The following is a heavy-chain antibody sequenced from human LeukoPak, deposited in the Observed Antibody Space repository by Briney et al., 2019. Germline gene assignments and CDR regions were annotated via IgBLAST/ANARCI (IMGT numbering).Heavy chain of an antibody. J-gene: IGHJ4*02. D-gene: IGHD3-9*01. V-gene: IGHV1-2*02. CDR1: GGTFSSYA. CDR3: ARRYYDILTGYYLNDY. Sequence: ASVKVSCKASGGTFSSYAISWVRQAPGQGLEWMGGVNPNSGGTNYAQKFQGRVTMTRDTSISTAYMELSRLRSDDTAVYYCARRYYDILTGYYLNDYWGQGTLVTVSS. CDR2: VNPNSGGT.